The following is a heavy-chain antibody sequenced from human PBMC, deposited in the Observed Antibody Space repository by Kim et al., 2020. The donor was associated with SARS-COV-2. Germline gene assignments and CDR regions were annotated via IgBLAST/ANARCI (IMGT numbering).Heavy chain of an antibody. D-gene: IGHD6-13*01. J-gene: IGHJ5*02. CDR2: INHSGST. CDR1: GGSFSGYY. Sequence: SETLSLTCAVYGGSFSGYYWSWIRQPPGKGLEWIGEINHSGSTNYNPSLKSRVTISVDTSKNQFSLKLSSVTAADTAVYYCARANSSRQQRAWFDPWGQGTLVTVSS. V-gene: IGHV4-34*01. CDR3: ARANSSRQQRAWFDP.